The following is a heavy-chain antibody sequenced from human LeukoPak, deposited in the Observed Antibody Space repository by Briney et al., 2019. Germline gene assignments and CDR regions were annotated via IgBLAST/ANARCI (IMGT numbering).Heavy chain of an antibody. CDR3: ARDLEGYGGPFDY. Sequence: SETLSLTCTVSGGSISSGDYYWSWIRQPPGKGLEWIGYIYYSGSTYYNPSLKSRVAISIDTSKNQFSLKLSSVTAADTAVYYCARDLEGYGGPFDYWGQGTLVPVSS. CDR2: IYYSGST. CDR1: GGSISSGDYY. V-gene: IGHV4-30-4*01. D-gene: IGHD4-23*01. J-gene: IGHJ4*02.